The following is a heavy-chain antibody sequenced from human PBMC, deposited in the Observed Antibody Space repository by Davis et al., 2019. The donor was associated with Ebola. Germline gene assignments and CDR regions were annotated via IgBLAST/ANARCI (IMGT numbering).Heavy chain of an antibody. V-gene: IGHV1-2*04. CDR1: GFTLTDYY. Sequence: ASVKVSCKAFGFTLTDYYMHWVRQAPGQGLEWMGWINPNSGGTNYAQKFQGWVTMTRDTSISTAYMELSRLRSDDTAVYYCARGPAATSSWFDPWGQGTLVTVSS. CDR2: INPNSGGT. J-gene: IGHJ5*02. CDR3: ARGPAATSSWFDP. D-gene: IGHD2-2*01.